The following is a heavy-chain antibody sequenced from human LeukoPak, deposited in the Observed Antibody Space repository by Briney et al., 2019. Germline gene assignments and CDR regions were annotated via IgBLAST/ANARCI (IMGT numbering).Heavy chain of an antibody. CDR3: AREINYDILTGYYFAVGHSDY. D-gene: IGHD3-9*01. Sequence: ASVKVSCKASGYTFTGYYMHWVRQAPGQGLEWMGRINPNSGGTNYAQKLQGRVTMTTDTSTSTAYMELRSLRSDDTAVYYCAREINYDILTGYYFAVGHSDYWGQGTLVTVSS. CDR2: INPNSGGT. CDR1: GYTFTGYY. J-gene: IGHJ4*02. V-gene: IGHV1-2*06.